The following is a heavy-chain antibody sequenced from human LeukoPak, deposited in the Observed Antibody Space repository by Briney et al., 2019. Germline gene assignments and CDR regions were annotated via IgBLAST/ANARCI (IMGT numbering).Heavy chain of an antibody. D-gene: IGHD6-6*01. CDR3: ARAPGELVPFDY. Sequence: ASVKVSCKASGYTFTSYYMHWVRQAPGQGLEWMGIINPSGGSTSYAQKFQGRVTMTRDTTTSTVYMELSSLRSEDTAVYYCARAPGELVPFDYWGQGTLVTVSS. J-gene: IGHJ4*02. V-gene: IGHV1-46*01. CDR1: GYTFTSYY. CDR2: INPSGGST.